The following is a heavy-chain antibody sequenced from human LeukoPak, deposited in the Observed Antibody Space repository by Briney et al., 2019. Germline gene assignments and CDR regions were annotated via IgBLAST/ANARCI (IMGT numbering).Heavy chain of an antibody. CDR1: GGSISSYY. Sequence: PSETLSLTCTVSGGSISSYYWSWIRQPAGKGLEWIGRIYTSGSTNYNPSLKSRVTMSVDTSKNQFSLKLSPVTAADTAVYYCARETMVRGVIFYYYGMDVWGQGTTVTVSS. CDR2: IYTSGST. D-gene: IGHD3-10*01. CDR3: ARETMVRGVIFYYYGMDV. V-gene: IGHV4-4*07. J-gene: IGHJ6*02.